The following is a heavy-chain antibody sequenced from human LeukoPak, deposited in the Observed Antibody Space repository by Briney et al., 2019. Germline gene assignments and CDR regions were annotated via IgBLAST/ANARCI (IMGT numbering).Heavy chain of an antibody. CDR2: IYYSGST. CDR1: GGSISSYY. Sequence: SETLSLTCTVSGGSISSYYWSWIRQPPGKGLEWIGYIYYSGSTNYNPSLKSRVTISVDTSKNQFSLRLTSVTAADTAVYYCARHSSLGHFDFWGQGTLVTVSS. V-gene: IGHV4-59*08. CDR3: ARHSSLGHFDF. J-gene: IGHJ4*02.